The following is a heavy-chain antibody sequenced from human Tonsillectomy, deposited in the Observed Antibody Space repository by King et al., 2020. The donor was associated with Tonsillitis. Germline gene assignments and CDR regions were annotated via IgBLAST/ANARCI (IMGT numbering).Heavy chain of an antibody. V-gene: IGHV3-9*01. CDR3: AKDTYYYVSRGFDY. CDR2: ISWNSGSI. CDR1: GFTFDDYA. D-gene: IGHD3-22*01. J-gene: IGHJ4*02. Sequence: VQLVESGGGLVQPGRSLRLSCAASGFTFDDYAMHWVRQAPGKGLEWVSGISWNSGSICYADSVKGRFTISRDNAKNSLYLQMNSLRAEDTALYYCAKDTYYYVSRGFDYWGQGTLVTVSS.